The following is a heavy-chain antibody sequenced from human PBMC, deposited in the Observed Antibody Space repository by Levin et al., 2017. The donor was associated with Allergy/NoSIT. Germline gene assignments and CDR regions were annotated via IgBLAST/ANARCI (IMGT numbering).Heavy chain of an antibody. D-gene: IGHD1-14*01. V-gene: IGHV3-23*01. Sequence: AGESLKISCDASGFRLSEYAMSWVRQAPGKGLEWVSVITGGGFNTYYGDSAKGRFTVSRDNSKNTLYLELNSLRAEDTAVYYCAKKQGGTTGFSFDVWGQGTMVTVSS. J-gene: IGHJ3*01. CDR3: AKKQGGTTGFSFDV. CDR1: GFRLSEYA. CDR2: ITGGGFNT.